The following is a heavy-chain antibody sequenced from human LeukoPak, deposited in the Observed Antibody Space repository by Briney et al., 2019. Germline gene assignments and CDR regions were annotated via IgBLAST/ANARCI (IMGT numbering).Heavy chain of an antibody. CDR2: INHSGST. D-gene: IGHD2-21*02. J-gene: IGHJ5*02. V-gene: IGHV4-34*01. CDR3: ASLAVVVTARTFDP. Sequence: TSETLSLTCAVYGGSFSGYYWSWIRQPPGKGLEWIGEINHSGSTNYNPSLKSRVTISVDTSKNQFSLKLSSVTAADTAVYYCASLAVVVTARTFDPWGQGTLVTVSS. CDR1: GGSFSGYY.